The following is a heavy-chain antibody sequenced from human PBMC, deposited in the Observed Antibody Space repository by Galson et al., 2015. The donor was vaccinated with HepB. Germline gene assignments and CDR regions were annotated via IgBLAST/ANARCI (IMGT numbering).Heavy chain of an antibody. J-gene: IGHJ4*02. CDR3: ARQFDSSGYYAY. Sequence: SVKASCKASGVTFSSYAISWLRQAPGQGLEWMGGIIPLFGSANYAQKLQGRVRITADESTSTTYMELSSLRSEDTALYYCARQFDSSGYYAYWGQGTLVTVSS. D-gene: IGHD3-22*01. CDR2: IIPLFGSA. V-gene: IGHV1-69*13. CDR1: GVTFSSYA.